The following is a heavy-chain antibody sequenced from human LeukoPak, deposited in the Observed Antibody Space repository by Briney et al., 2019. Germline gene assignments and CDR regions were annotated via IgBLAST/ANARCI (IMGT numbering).Heavy chain of an antibody. J-gene: IGHJ5*02. CDR3: ARATSVVGAPFAWFDP. CDR2: IIPIFGTA. V-gene: IGHV1-69*13. Sequence: AASVKVSCKASGYTFTSYYMHWVRQAPGQGLEWMGGIIPIFGTANYAQKFQGRVTITADESTSTAYMELSSLRSEDTAVYYCARATSVVGAPFAWFDPWGQGTLVTVSS. D-gene: IGHD1-26*01. CDR1: GYTFTSYY.